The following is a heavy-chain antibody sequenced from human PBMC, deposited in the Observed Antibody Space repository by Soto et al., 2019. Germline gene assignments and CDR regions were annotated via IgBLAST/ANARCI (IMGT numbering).Heavy chain of an antibody. CDR1: GFTFSSYA. J-gene: IGHJ6*02. CDR3: AKLMVPAATSYYYGMDV. CDR2: ISGSGGST. Sequence: GGSLRLSCAASGFTFSSYAMSWVRQAPGKGLEWVSAISGSGGSTYYADSVKGRFTISRDNSKNTLYLQMNSLRAEDTAVYYCAKLMVPAATSYYYGMDVWGQGTAVTVSS. V-gene: IGHV3-23*01. D-gene: IGHD2-2*01.